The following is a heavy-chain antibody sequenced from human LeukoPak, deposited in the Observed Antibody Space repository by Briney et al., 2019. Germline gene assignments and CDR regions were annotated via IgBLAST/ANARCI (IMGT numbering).Heavy chain of an antibody. CDR1: GFTFDSYG. J-gene: IGHJ6*02. CDR3: AGDYGEYYYGMDV. D-gene: IGHD4-17*01. Sequence: GGSLRLPCAASGFTFDSYGMHWVRQAPGKGLEWVAVIWYDGSNEYYADSVKGRFTIPRDNSKNTLYLQMNSLRAEDTAVYYCAGDYGEYYYGMDVWGQGTTVTVSS. CDR2: IWYDGSNE. V-gene: IGHV3-33*01.